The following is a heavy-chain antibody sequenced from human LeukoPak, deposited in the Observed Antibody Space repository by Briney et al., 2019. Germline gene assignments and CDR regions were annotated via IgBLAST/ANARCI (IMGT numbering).Heavy chain of an antibody. D-gene: IGHD3-10*01. V-gene: IGHV3-33*01. CDR3: ARVGPLWFGESYFDY. J-gene: IGHJ4*02. CDR1: GFTFSSYG. Sequence: GGSLRLSCAASGFTFSSYGMHWVRQAPGKGLEWVAVIWYDGSNKYYADSVKGRFTISRDNSKNTLYLQMNSLRAEDTAVYYCARVGPLWFGESYFDYWGQGTLVTVSS. CDR2: IWYDGSNK.